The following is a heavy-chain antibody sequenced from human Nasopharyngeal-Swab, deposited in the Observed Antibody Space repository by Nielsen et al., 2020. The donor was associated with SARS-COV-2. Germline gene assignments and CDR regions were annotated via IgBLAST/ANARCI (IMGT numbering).Heavy chain of an antibody. J-gene: IGHJ4*02. CDR3: ARDLGRQVVPAATDY. V-gene: IGHV3-30*03. CDR2: ISYDGGDK. Sequence: GESLKISCVGSGFSFSNYGMHWVRQAPGKGLEWVAIISYDGGDKHYADSVKGRFTISRDNAKNSLYLQMNSLRAEDTAVYYCARDLGRQVVPAATDYWGQGTLVTVSS. CDR1: GFSFSNYG. D-gene: IGHD2-2*01.